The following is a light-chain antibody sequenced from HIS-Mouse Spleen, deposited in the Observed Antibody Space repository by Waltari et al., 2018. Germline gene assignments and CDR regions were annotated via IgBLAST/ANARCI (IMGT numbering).Light chain of an antibody. V-gene: IGLV2-14*01. CDR1: YNY. Sequence: PGQSITISCTGYNYVSWYQQHPGKAPKLMIYEVSNRPSGVSNRFSGSKSGNTASLTISGLQAEDEADYYCSSYTSSSTLVFGGGTKLTVL. J-gene: IGLJ3*02. CDR2: EVS. CDR3: SSYTSSSTLV.